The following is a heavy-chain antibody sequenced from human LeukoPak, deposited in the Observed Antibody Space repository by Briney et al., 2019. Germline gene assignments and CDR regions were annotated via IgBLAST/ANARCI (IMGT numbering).Heavy chain of an antibody. CDR2: IRSQAYSGTT. D-gene: IGHD2-2*01. V-gene: IGHV3-49*04. J-gene: IGHJ4*02. CDR3: TRDIVSISQPYYFDY. CDR1: GFTFGYHA. Sequence: PGGSLRLSRTASGFTFGYHAINWVRQAPGRGLEWVGFIRSQAYSGTTEYATSVRDRFTISRDDSKSIAYLQMNSLKTEDTAVYYCTRDIVSISQPYYFDYWGQGTLVTVSS.